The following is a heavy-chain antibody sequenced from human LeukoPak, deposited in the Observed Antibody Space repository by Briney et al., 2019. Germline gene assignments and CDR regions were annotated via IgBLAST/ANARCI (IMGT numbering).Heavy chain of an antibody. CDR3: ARDRTTVTTLDY. CDR1: GFTFSSYE. CDR2: ISSSGSTI. V-gene: IGHV3-48*03. J-gene: IGHJ4*02. D-gene: IGHD4-11*01. Sequence: PGGSLRLSCAAYGFTFSSYEMNWVRQAPGKGLEWVSYISSSGSTIYYADSVKGRFTISRDNAKNSLYLQMNSLRAEDTAVYYCARDRTTVTTLDYWGQGTLVTVSS.